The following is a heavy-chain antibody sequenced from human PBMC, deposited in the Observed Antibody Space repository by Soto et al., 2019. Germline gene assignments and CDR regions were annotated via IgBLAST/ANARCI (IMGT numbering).Heavy chain of an antibody. Sequence: QVQLVQSGAEVKKPGASVKVSCKASGYTFTGYYMHWVRQAPGQGLEWMGWINPNSGGTNYAQKFQGRVTMTRDTSISTAYMELSRLRSDDTAVYYCARDVSMVRGVIRNDDYWGQGTLVTVSS. D-gene: IGHD3-10*01. CDR1: GYTFTGYY. CDR2: INPNSGGT. V-gene: IGHV1-2*02. CDR3: ARDVSMVRGVIRNDDY. J-gene: IGHJ4*02.